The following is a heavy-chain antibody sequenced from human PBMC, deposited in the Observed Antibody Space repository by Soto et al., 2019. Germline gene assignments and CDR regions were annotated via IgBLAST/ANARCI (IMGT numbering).Heavy chain of an antibody. CDR2: IHYSGST. V-gene: IGHV4-59*01. Sequence: SETLSLTCTVSGGSISGSYWSWIRQTPGKVLEWVGYIHYSGSTNYNPSLKSRVTMSVDSAKNQFSLKLSSVTAADTAVYYCARVKRGYSYGSNFDYWGQGTLVTVSS. CDR1: GGSISGSY. D-gene: IGHD5-18*01. CDR3: ARVKRGYSYGSNFDY. J-gene: IGHJ4*02.